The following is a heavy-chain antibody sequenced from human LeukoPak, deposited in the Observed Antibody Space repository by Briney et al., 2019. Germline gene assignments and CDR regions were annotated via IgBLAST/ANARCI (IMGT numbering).Heavy chain of an antibody. D-gene: IGHD6-19*01. CDR3: AKDHSSGWQDKYFQH. CDR1: GFTFSSYA. J-gene: IGHJ1*01. CDR2: ISAGGGST. V-gene: IGHV3-23*01. Sequence: GGSLRLSCAASGFTFSSYAMSWVRQAPGKGLEWISAISAGGGSTYYADSVKGRFTISRDNSKNTLYLQMNSLRAEDTAVYYCAKDHSSGWQDKYFQHWGQGTLVTVSS.